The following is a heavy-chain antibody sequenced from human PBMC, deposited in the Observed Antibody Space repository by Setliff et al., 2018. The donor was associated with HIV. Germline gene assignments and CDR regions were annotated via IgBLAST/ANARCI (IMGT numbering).Heavy chain of an antibody. CDR3: ATLRWLRSKHSDY. Sequence: PSETLSLTRTVSGGSITNSNYYWGWFRQPPGKGLTWIGAIYYSENTYYNPSLKSRVTMSVDTSKNQFSLTLRSVTAADTAVYFCATLRWLRSKHSDYWGQGILVTVSS. D-gene: IGHD5-12*01. CDR2: IYYSENT. J-gene: IGHJ4*01. CDR1: GGSITNSNYY. V-gene: IGHV4-39*01.